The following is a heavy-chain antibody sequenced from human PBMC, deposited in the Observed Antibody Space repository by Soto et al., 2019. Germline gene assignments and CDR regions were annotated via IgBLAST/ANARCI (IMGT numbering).Heavy chain of an antibody. CDR2: ISYDGSNK. V-gene: IGHV3-30-3*01. CDR3: ARDRSWIQLWFLDY. J-gene: IGHJ4*02. D-gene: IGHD5-18*01. Sequence: GGSLRLSCAASGFTFSSYAMHWVRQAPGKGLEWVAVISYDGSNKYYADSVKGRFTISRDNSKNTLYLQMNSLRAEDTAVYYCARDRSWIQLWFLDYWGQGTLVTVSS. CDR1: GFTFSSYA.